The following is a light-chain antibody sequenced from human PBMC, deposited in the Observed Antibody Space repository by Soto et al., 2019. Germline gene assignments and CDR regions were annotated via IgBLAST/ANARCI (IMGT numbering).Light chain of an antibody. J-gene: IGLJ3*02. CDR2: EGS. CDR1: SSDVGSYNP. V-gene: IGLV2-23*01. CDR3: CSYAGSNNWV. Sequence: QSALTQPASVSGSPGQSITISCTGTSSDVGSYNPVSWYQQHPGKAPKLMIYEGSKRPSGVSNRFSGSKSGNTAYLTSSGLQAEDESDYFCCSYAGSNNWVFVGGTKLTVL.